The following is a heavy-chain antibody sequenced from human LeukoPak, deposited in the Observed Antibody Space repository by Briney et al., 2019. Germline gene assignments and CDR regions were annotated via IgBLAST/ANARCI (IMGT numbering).Heavy chain of an antibody. CDR3: ARDLSVAGNSLDY. CDR2: TYYRSKWYN. Sequence: SQTLSLTCALSGDSLASNSVAWNWVRQSPSSGLEWLGSTYYRSKWYNDYAVSVKSRIIINPDTSRNQFSLQLNSVTPEDTAVYYCARDLSVAGNSLDYWGQGTLVTVSS. J-gene: IGHJ4*02. V-gene: IGHV6-1*01. CDR1: GDSLASNSVA. D-gene: IGHD6-19*01.